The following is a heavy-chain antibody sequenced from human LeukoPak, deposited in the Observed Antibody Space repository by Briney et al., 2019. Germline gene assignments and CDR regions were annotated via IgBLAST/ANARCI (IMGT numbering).Heavy chain of an antibody. CDR3: PQRGLEGAYYFDY. CDR2: IRYDGSNK. Sequence: PGGSLRLSCAASGFTFSSYGMHWVRQAPGKGLEWVAFIRYDGSNKYYADSVKGRFTISRDNSKNTLHLQMNSLRAEDTAVYYCPQRGLEGAYYFDYWGQGTLVTVSS. CDR1: GFTFSSYG. J-gene: IGHJ4*02. D-gene: IGHD3-16*01. V-gene: IGHV3-30*02.